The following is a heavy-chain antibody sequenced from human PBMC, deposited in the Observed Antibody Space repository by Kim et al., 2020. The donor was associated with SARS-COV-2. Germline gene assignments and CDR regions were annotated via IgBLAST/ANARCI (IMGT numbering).Heavy chain of an antibody. J-gene: IGHJ3*02. CDR1: GYTFTSYG. V-gene: IGHV1-18*04. CDR2: ISAYNGNT. D-gene: IGHD7-27*01. CDR3: ARVPAGYLGMILRSFDI. Sequence: ASVKVSCKASGYTFTSYGISWVRQAPGQGLEWMGWISAYNGNTNYAQKLQGRVTMTTDTSTSTAYMELRSLRSDDTAVYYCARVPAGYLGMILRSFDIWGQGTMVTVSS.